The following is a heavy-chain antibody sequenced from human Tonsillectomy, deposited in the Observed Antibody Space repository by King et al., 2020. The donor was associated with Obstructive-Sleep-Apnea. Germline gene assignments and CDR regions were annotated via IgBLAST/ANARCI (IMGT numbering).Heavy chain of an antibody. J-gene: IGHJ3*01. CDR1: GYTYSNYG. D-gene: IGHD6-19*01. V-gene: IGHV1-18*04. CDR2: ISTYNGNA. Sequence: QLVQSGAEVKKPGASVKVSCEASGYTYSNYGISWVRQAPGQGLEWMGWISTYNGNANYAQNLQGRVTMTTDSFTTTAYMELRCLRSDDTAVYYCARVSVAGIDLGSSDFWGQGTMVTVSS. CDR3: ARVSVAGIDLGSSDF.